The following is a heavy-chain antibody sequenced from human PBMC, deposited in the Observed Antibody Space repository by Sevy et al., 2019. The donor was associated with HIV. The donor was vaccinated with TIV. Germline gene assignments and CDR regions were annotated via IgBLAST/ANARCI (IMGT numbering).Heavy chain of an antibody. Sequence: GGSLRLSCAASGFTFDDYAMHWVRQAPGKGLEWVSGISWNSGSIGYADSVKGRFTISRDNAKNSLCLQMNSLRAEDTALYYCAKDMSSTYSSSGGDAFDIWGQGTMVTVSS. CDR3: AKDMSSTYSSSGGDAFDI. V-gene: IGHV3-9*01. D-gene: IGHD6-6*01. CDR1: GFTFDDYA. CDR2: ISWNSGSI. J-gene: IGHJ3*02.